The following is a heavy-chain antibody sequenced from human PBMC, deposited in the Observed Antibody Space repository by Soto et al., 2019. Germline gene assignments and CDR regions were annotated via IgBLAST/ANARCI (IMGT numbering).Heavy chain of an antibody. CDR1: GFTFSIYS. J-gene: IGHJ4*02. Sequence: EVQLVESGGGLVQPGGSLRLSCAASGFTFSIYSMNWIRQAPGKGLEWVSYITSDTNTIHYADSVKGRFTISRDNAKNSVYLQMTSLRDEDTAVYYCARSLEGHFDYWGQGTLVTVSS. CDR3: ARSLEGHFDY. D-gene: IGHD1-1*01. V-gene: IGHV3-48*02. CDR2: ITSDTNTI.